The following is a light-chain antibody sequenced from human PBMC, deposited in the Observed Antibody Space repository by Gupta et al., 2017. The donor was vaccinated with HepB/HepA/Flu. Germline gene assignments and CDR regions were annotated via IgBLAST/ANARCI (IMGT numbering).Light chain of an antibody. CDR2: CNS. Sequence: QSVLTQPPSVSGAPGQRVTISCTGSSSNIGAHYDVHWYQQLPGTAPKLLIYCNSNRPSGVPDRFSGSKSGTSASLAITGLQAEDEADYYCQSYDSSRRGSVFGTGTKVTVL. J-gene: IGLJ1*01. CDR3: QSYDSSRRGSV. V-gene: IGLV1-40*01. CDR1: SSNIGAHYD.